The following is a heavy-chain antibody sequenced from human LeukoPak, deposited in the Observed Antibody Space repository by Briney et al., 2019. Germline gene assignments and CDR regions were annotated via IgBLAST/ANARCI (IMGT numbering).Heavy chain of an antibody. J-gene: IGHJ4*02. CDR3: ARRSSGWYDY. CDR2: ISAYNGNT. D-gene: IGHD6-19*01. V-gene: IGHV1-18*01. Sequence: ASVKVSCRASGYTFTIYGITWVRQAPGQGLEWLGWISAYNGNTDYAQKLQGRVTMTTDTSTSTAYMELRSLRSDDTAVYYCARRSSGWYDYWGQGTLVTVSS. CDR1: GYTFTIYG.